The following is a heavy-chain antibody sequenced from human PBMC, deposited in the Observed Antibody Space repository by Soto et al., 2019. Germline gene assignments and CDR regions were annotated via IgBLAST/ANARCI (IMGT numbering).Heavy chain of an antibody. CDR1: GFTFSSYA. CDR3: ARASDHYVSGNYPQLGTDV. V-gene: IGHV3-30*04. D-gene: IGHD3-16*02. CDR2: VSYHGTKT. Sequence: QVQLVESGGGVVQPGRSLRLSCAASGFTFSSYAMHWVRQTPDKGLQWVAVVSYHGTKTFYADSVKGRFTISRDNSKSTLFLRMNSLGPEDTAVYYCARASDHYVSGNYPQLGTDVWGQGNTVTVSS. J-gene: IGHJ6*02.